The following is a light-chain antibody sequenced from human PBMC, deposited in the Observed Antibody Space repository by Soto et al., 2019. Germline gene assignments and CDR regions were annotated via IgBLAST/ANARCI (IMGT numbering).Light chain of an antibody. J-gene: IGKJ3*01. Sequence: DIQMTQSPSSLSASVGDRVTITCRASQSISSYLNWYQQKPGKVPKLLIYAASSLQSGVPSRFCGSGSRTDVTLSISSLQPEDFATYYCQQSYSTPRFGPGTKVDIK. CDR2: AAS. CDR3: QQSYSTPR. CDR1: QSISSY. V-gene: IGKV1-39*01.